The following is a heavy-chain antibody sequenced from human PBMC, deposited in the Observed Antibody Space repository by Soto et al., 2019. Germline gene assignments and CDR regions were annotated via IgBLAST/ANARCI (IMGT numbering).Heavy chain of an antibody. D-gene: IGHD2-8*01. J-gene: IGHJ6*02. CDR3: ARVQGAPHQVTTADLLTKYYYYGMDV. V-gene: IGHV1-69*01. CDR2: IIPIFGTA. CDR1: GGTFSSYA. Sequence: QVQLVQSGAEVKKPGSSVKVSCKASGGTFSSYAISWVRQAPGQGLEWMGGIIPIFGTANYAQKFQGRVTITADESTSTAYMELSSLRSEDTAVYYCARVQGAPHQVTTADLLTKYYYYGMDVWGQGTTVTVSS.